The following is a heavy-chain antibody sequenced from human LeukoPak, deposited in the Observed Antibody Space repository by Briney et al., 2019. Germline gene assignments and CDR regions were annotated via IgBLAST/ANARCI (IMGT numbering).Heavy chain of an antibody. V-gene: IGHV4-39*07. CDR2: IYYSGST. Sequence: SETLSLTCTVSGGSISSSSYYWGWIRQPPGKGLEWIGSIYYSGSTYYNPSLKSRVTISVDTSKNQFSLKLSSVTAADTAVYYCARDRGRDSKAFDIWGQGAMVTVSS. CDR3: ARDRGRDSKAFDI. CDR1: GGSISSSSYY. D-gene: IGHD2-21*02. J-gene: IGHJ3*02.